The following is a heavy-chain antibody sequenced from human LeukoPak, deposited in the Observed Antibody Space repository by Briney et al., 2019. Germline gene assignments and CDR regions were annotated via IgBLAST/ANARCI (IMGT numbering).Heavy chain of an antibody. J-gene: IGHJ4*02. Sequence: GGSLRLSCTASGFTFRNYVMSWIRQAPGKGLEWVSYISSSGTYTNYADSVKGRFTISRDNAENSLYLQMNSLRAEDTAVYYCARGDGYNYPFDYWGQGTLVTVSS. D-gene: IGHD5-24*01. CDR2: ISSSGTYT. V-gene: IGHV3-11*06. CDR3: ARGDGYNYPFDY. CDR1: GFTFRNYV.